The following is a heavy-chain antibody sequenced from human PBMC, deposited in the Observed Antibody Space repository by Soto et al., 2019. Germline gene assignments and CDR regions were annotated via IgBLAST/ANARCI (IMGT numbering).Heavy chain of an antibody. D-gene: IGHD5-18*01. CDR3: ARGRSGYSYPRYFDY. J-gene: IGHJ4*02. Sequence: QVQLQESGPGLVKPSQTLSLTCTVSGGSISSGGYYWSWIRQHPGKGLEWIGYIYYSGSTYYNPSLKSQVTIAVDTSKNQFPLKLSSVTAADTAVYYCARGRSGYSYPRYFDYWGQGTLVTVSS. V-gene: IGHV4-31*01. CDR1: GGSISSGGYY. CDR2: IYYSGST.